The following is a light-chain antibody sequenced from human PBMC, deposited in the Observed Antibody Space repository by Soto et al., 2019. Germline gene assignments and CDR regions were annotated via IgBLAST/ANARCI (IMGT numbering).Light chain of an antibody. CDR2: WAS. V-gene: IGKV4-1*01. CDR1: QSVLYSSNNKNY. J-gene: IGKJ3*01. CDR3: QQSYITPLT. Sequence: DIVMTQSPDSLAVSLGERATINCKSSQSVLYSSNNKNYLAWYQQKPGQPPKVLIYWASTRESGVPDRFSGSGSVTDFTLTISSLQAEDVAVYYCQQSYITPLTFGPGTKVDIK.